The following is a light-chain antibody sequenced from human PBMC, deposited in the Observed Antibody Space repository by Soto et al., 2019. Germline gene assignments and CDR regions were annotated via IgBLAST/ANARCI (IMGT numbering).Light chain of an antibody. CDR3: CSYTTSNTRQIV. V-gene: IGLV2-14*03. J-gene: IGLJ1*01. Sequence: QSVLTQPASVSGSPGQSITISCTGTSSDVGGYNYVSWYQQHPGKAPKFMIYDVSSRPSGVSNRFSGPKSGNTASLTISGLQAEDEADYYGCSYTTSNTRQIVFGTGTKVTAL. CDR1: SSDVGGYNY. CDR2: DVS.